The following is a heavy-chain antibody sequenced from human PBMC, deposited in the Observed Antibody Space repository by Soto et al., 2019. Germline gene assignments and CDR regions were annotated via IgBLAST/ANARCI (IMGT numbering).Heavy chain of an antibody. CDR2: ISGSGGST. Sequence: GGSLRLSCAASGFTFSSYAMSWVRQAPGKGLEWVSAISGSGGSTYYADSVKGRFTISRDNSKNTLYLQMNSLRAEDTAVYYCAKAGGSPNVDIVATILDPHDYWGQGTLVTVSS. CDR1: GFTFSSYA. J-gene: IGHJ4*02. D-gene: IGHD5-12*01. V-gene: IGHV3-23*01. CDR3: AKAGGSPNVDIVATILDPHDY.